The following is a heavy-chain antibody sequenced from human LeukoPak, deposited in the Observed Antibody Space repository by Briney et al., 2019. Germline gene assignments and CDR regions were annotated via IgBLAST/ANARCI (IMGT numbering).Heavy chain of an antibody. J-gene: IGHJ4*02. CDR1: GYSFASYW. CDR2: IYPGGSDT. CDR3: ARLVTSYFDY. V-gene: IGHV5-51*01. Sequence: GESLKISCKGSGYSFASYWIGWVRQMPGKGLEWMGIIYPGGSDTRYSPSSQGQVTISADKSISTAYLQWSSLKASDTAMYYCARLVTSYFDYWGQGTLVTVSS. D-gene: IGHD4-11*01.